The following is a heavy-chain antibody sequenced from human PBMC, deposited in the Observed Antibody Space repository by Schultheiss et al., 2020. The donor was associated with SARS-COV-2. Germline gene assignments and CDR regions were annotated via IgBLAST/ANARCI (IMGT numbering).Heavy chain of an antibody. CDR3: ARDRYDFWSGYVSYWYFDL. Sequence: KISCKASGGTFSSYAISWVRQAPGQGLEWMGGIIPTFGTANYAQKFQGRVTITADESTSTAYMELSSLRSEDTAVYYCARDRYDFWSGYVSYWYFDLWGRGTLVTVSS. CDR2: IIPTFGTA. D-gene: IGHD3-3*01. J-gene: IGHJ2*01. CDR1: GGTFSSYA. V-gene: IGHV1-69*01.